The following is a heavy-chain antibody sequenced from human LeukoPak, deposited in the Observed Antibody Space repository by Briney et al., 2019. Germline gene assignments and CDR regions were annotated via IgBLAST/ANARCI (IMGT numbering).Heavy chain of an antibody. CDR1: GFTFSSYA. CDR3: ARGETAVTSYLHF. Sequence: GGSLRLSCAASGFTFSSYAMNWVRQAPGKGLEWLSYISISSSTIYYADSVKGRFTISRDNAKKTLFLQMNSLRDEDSAVYYCARGETAVTSYLHFWGQGTLVTVSS. CDR2: ISISSSTI. V-gene: IGHV3-48*02. D-gene: IGHD4-17*01. J-gene: IGHJ4*02.